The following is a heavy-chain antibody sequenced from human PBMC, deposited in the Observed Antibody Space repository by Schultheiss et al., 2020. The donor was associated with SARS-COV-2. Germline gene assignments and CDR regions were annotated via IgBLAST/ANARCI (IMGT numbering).Heavy chain of an antibody. CDR3: ARDCTITSCQGWFDP. V-gene: IGHV3-23*01. CDR1: GFTFSSYA. Sequence: GGSLRLSCAASGFTFSSYAMHWVRQAPGKGLEWVSAISGSGGSTYYADSVKGRFTISRDNSKNTLYLQMNSLRAEDTAVYYCARDCTITSCQGWFDPWGQGTLVTVSS. CDR2: ISGSGGST. D-gene: IGHD2-2*01. J-gene: IGHJ5*02.